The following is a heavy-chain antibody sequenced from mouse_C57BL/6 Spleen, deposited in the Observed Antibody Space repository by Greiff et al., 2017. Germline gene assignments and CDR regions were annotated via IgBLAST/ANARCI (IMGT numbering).Heavy chain of an antibody. CDR1: GFTFSSYA. J-gene: IGHJ4*01. D-gene: IGHD2-3*01. CDR2: ISDGGSYT. V-gene: IGHV5-4*03. CDR3: ARGGWLVRGKMFYAMDY. Sequence: EVMLVESGGGLVKPGGSLKLSCAASGFTFSSYAMSWVRQTPEKRLEWVATISDGGSYTYYPDNVKGRFTISRDNAKNNLYLQMSHLKSEDTAMYYCARGGWLVRGKMFYAMDYWGQGTSVTVSS.